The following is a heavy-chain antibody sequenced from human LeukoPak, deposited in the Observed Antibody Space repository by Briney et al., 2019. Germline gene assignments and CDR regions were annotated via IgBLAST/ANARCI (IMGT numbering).Heavy chain of an antibody. D-gene: IGHD3-9*01. J-gene: IGHJ4*02. Sequence: NPSETLSLTCAVYGGSFSGYYWSWIRQPPGKGLEWIGEINHSGSTNYNPSLKSRVTISVDTSKNQFSLKLSSATAADTAVYYCARSPARYFDSIDYWGQGTLVTVSS. V-gene: IGHV4-34*01. CDR1: GGSFSGYY. CDR3: ARSPARYFDSIDY. CDR2: INHSGST.